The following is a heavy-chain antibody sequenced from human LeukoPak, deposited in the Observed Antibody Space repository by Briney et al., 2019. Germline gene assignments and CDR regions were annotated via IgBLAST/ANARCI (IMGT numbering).Heavy chain of an antibody. J-gene: IGHJ2*01. V-gene: IGHV4-34*01. CDR2: INHSGST. D-gene: IGHD3-22*01. CDR3: ARERTMRYFDL. Sequence: LETLSLTCAVYGGSFSGYYWSWIRQPPGKGLEWIGEINHSGSTNYNPSLKSRVTISVDTSKNQFSLKLSSVTAADTAVYYCARERTMRYFDLWGRGTLVTVSS. CDR1: GGSFSGYY.